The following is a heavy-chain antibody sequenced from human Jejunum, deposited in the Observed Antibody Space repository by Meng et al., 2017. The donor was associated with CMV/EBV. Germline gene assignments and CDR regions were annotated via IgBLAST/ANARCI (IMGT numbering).Heavy chain of an antibody. J-gene: IGHJ3*02. CDR3: ARDRDSSGWRGAFDI. V-gene: IGHV1-46*01. CDR2: INSGGGST. D-gene: IGHD3-22*01. CDR1: YTFTKYY. Sequence: YTFTKYYMHGVRQAPGQGLEWMGIINSGGGSTSYAQKFQGRVTMTRDTSTSTVYMELSSLKSEDTAVYYCARDRDSSGWRGAFDIWGQGTMVTVSS.